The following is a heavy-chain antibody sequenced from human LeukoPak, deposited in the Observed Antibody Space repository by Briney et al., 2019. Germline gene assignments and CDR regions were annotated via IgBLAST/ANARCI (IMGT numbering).Heavy chain of an antibody. J-gene: IGHJ6*04. CDR1: GFTFTSYG. Sequence: GGSLRLSCAASGFTFTSYGFHWVRQAPGKALEWVAFMSYNGNKKYGDSVKGRFTISRDNAKNTLHLQMNGLRPDDTAVYYCARGDVDVWGKGTAVTVSS. CDR3: ARGDVDV. V-gene: IGHV3-30*03. CDR2: MSYNGNK.